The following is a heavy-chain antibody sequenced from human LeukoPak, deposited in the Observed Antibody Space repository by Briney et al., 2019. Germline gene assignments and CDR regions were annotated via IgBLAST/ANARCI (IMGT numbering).Heavy chain of an antibody. D-gene: IGHD3-22*01. Sequence: GGSLRLSCAASGFIFSSFSINWVRQAPGKGLEWVSSISSSSSYIYYAESVKGRFTISRDNATNSLYLQMNSLRAEDTAVYYCAREYYYDSRAPGAFDIWGQGTMVTVSS. CDR3: AREYYYDSRAPGAFDI. J-gene: IGHJ3*02. V-gene: IGHV3-21*01. CDR2: ISSSSSYI. CDR1: GFIFSSFS.